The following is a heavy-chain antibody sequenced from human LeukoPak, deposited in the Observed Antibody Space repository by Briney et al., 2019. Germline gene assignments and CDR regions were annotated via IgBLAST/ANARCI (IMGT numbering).Heavy chain of an antibody. CDR1: GFTFSSYA. J-gene: IGHJ4*02. CDR2: ISYDGSNK. D-gene: IGHD3-9*01. V-gene: IGHV3-30*04. Sequence: GGSLRLSCAASGFTFSSYAMHWVRQAPGKGLEGVAVISYDGSNKYYADSVKGRFTTSRDNSKNTLYLQMNSLRAEDTAVYYCASDVRYYDILTGYDYWGQGTLVTVSS. CDR3: ASDVRYYDILTGYDY.